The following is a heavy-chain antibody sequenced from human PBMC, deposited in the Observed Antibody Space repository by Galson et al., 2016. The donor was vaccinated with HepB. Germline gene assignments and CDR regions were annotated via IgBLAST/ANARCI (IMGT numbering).Heavy chain of an antibody. V-gene: IGHV5-51*01. CDR1: GYTFSTSW. Sequence: QSGAEVKKPGESLKISCEGSGYTFSTSWIAWVRQRPGKGLEWMAIFRPDDSDTTYSPSFEGQATVSADKSIRTAYLQWSSLKASDSGMYYCARQSSGYFDFWGQGTRVTVSS. J-gene: IGHJ4*02. CDR2: FRPDDSDT. D-gene: IGHD3-3*01. CDR3: ARQSSGYFDF.